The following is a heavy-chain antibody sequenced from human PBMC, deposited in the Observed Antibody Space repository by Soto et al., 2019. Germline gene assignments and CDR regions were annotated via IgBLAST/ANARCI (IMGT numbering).Heavy chain of an antibody. J-gene: IGHJ6*02. CDR1: GDSISSSNYY. CDR2: IYYSGNT. Sequence: SETLSLTCTASGDSISSSNYYWGWIRQPPGKGLEWIGSIYYSGNTYYNVSLKSRVTISVDTSKNQFSLNLSSVTAADTATYYCARQPATTETYYYGMDVWGQGTTVTVSS. D-gene: IGHD4-4*01. V-gene: IGHV4-39*01. CDR3: ARQPATTETYYYGMDV.